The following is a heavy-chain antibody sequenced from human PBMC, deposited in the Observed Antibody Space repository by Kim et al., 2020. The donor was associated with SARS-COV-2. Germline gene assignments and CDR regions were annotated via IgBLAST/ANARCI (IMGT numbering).Heavy chain of an antibody. Sequence: GGSLRLSCAASGFTFKTYGMHWVRQAPGKGLEWVAVISYDGSNKYYADSVKGRFTVSRDNSKNTLYLQMNSLRADDTAVYYCASLTIQRYYDILTGPSGLDYWGQGTLVTVSS. CDR2: ISYDGSNK. CDR3: ASLTIQRYYDILTGPSGLDY. D-gene: IGHD3-9*01. J-gene: IGHJ4*02. CDR1: GFTFKTYG. V-gene: IGHV3-33*05.